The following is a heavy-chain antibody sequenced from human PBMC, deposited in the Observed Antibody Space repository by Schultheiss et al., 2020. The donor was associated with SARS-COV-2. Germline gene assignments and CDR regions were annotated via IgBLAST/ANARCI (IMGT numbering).Heavy chain of an antibody. Sequence: GESLKISCAASGFPFSNYAMTWIRQAPGKGLEGVAFIRYDGSNKYYADSVKGRFTISRDNSKNTLYLQMNSLRAEDTAVYYCAKDRHYYYDSSGHDYWGQGTLVTVSS. D-gene: IGHD3-22*01. CDR1: GFPFSNYA. V-gene: IGHV3-30*02. J-gene: IGHJ4*02. CDR3: AKDRHYYYDSSGHDY. CDR2: IRYDGSNK.